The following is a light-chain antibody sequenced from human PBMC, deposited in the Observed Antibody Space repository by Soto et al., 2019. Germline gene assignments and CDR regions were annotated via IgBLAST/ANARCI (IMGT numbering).Light chain of an antibody. CDR1: SGHSSYA. CDR3: QTWGTGIHWV. CDR2: VNSDGSH. Sequence: LVLTQSPSASASLGASVKLTCTLSSGHSSYAIAWHQQQPEKGPRYLMKVNSDGSHSKGDGIPDRFSGSSSGAERYLTISSLQSEDEADYYCQTWGTGIHWVFGGGTKLTVL. V-gene: IGLV4-69*01. J-gene: IGLJ3*02.